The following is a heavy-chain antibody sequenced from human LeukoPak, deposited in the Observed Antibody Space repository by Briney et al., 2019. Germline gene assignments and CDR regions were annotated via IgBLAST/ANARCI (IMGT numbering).Heavy chain of an antibody. CDR2: INPNSGGT. D-gene: IGHD1-1*01. Sequence: ASVKVSCKASGYTFTGYYMHWVRQAPGQGLEWMGWINPNSGGTNYAQKFQGRVTITRNTSISTAYMELSSLRSEDTAVYYCAREEAGNNDYWGQGTLVTVSS. V-gene: IGHV1-2*02. CDR1: GYTFTGYY. CDR3: AREEAGNNDY. J-gene: IGHJ4*02.